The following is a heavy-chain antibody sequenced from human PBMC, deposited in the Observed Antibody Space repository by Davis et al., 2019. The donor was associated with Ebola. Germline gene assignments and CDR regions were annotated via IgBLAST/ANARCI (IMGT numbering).Heavy chain of an antibody. CDR1: GFTFNNAW. CDR3: STSARLGYCSGGTCYRKAS. J-gene: IGHJ5*02. D-gene: IGHD2-15*01. CDR2: IKSKTDGGTS. V-gene: IGHV3-15*07. Sequence: GESLKISCAASGFTFNNAWMNWVRQAPGKGLEWVGRIKSKTDGGTSDYAAPVSGRFTISRDDSRNTLYLQMSSLKTEDTAVYYCSTSARLGYCSGGTCYRKASWGQGTLVTVSS.